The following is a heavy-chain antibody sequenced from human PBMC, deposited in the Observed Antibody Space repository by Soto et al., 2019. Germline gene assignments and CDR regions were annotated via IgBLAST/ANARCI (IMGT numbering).Heavy chain of an antibody. Sequence: SETLSLTCTVSGGSISSSSYYWGWIRQPPGKGLEWIGSIYYSGSTYYNPSLKSRVTISVDTSKNQFSLKLSSVTAADTAVYYCARRGSLLRYFDWSKFDPWGQGTLVTVSS. V-gene: IGHV4-39*01. CDR1: GGSISSSSYY. D-gene: IGHD3-9*01. CDR3: ARRGSLLRYFDWSKFDP. CDR2: IYYSGST. J-gene: IGHJ5*02.